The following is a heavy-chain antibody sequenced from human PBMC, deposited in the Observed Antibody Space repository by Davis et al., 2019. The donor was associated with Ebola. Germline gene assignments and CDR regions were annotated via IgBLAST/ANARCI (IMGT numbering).Heavy chain of an antibody. V-gene: IGHV3-30*02. CDR2: IRYDGSNK. CDR1: GFTFSSYG. Sequence: PGGSLRLSCAASGFTFSSYGMHWVRQAPGKGLEWVAFIRYDGSNKYYADSVKGRFTISRDISKNTLYLQMNSLRAEDAAVYYCAKEDTAMFSGSQSSYYYAMDVWGQGTTVTVSS. D-gene: IGHD5-18*01. J-gene: IGHJ6*02. CDR3: AKEDTAMFSGSQSSYYYAMDV.